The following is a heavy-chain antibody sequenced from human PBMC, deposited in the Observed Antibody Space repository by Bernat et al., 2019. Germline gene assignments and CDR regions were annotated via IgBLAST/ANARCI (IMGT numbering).Heavy chain of an antibody. CDR1: GFSLSTSGMR. Sequence: QVTLKESGPALVKPTQTLTLTCTFSGFSLSTSGMRVSWIRQPPGKALEWLARIDWVDDKFYSTSLKTRLTISKETSKNQVVITMTNMDPVDTATYYCARMGYSSGWYYFDYWGQGTLVTVSS. D-gene: IGHD6-19*01. V-gene: IGHV2-70*04. J-gene: IGHJ4*02. CDR3: ARMGYSSGWYYFDY. CDR2: IDWVDDK.